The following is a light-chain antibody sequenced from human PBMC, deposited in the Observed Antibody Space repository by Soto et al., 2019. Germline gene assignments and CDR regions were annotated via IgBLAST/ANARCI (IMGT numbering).Light chain of an antibody. CDR2: RNN. J-gene: IGLJ3*02. CDR3: AAWDDSLSCGV. Sequence: QSVLTQPPSASGTPGQRVTISCSGSSSNIGSNYVYWYQQLPGTAPKLLIYRNNQRPSGVPDRFSGSKSGTSASLAISGLRSEDEADYYCAAWDDSLSCGVFGGGTKVTVL. V-gene: IGLV1-47*01. CDR1: SSNIGSNY.